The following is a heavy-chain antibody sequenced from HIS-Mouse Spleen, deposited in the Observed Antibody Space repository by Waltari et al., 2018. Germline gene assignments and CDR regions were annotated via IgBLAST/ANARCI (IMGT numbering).Heavy chain of an antibody. V-gene: IGHV1-69*04. Sequence: QVQLVQSGAEVKKPGSSVKVSCKASGGTFSSYAISWVRQAPGQGLEWMGRIIPLLGIANYAQKFQGRVTITADKSTSTAYMELSSLRSEDTAVYYCARVGSMAADYWGQGTLVTVSS. D-gene: IGHD6-13*01. CDR2: IIPLLGIA. CDR1: GGTFSSYA. J-gene: IGHJ4*02. CDR3: ARVGSMAADY.